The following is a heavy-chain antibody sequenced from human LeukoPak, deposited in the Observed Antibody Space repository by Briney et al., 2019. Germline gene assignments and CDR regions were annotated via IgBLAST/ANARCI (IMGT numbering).Heavy chain of an antibody. J-gene: IGHJ4*02. D-gene: IGHD3-10*01. V-gene: IGHV3-23*01. Sequence: GGSLRLSCAASGFTFSSYGMSWVRQAPGKGLEWVSAISGSGGSTYYADSVKGRFTISRDNAKNSLYLQMNSLRAEDTAVYYCARDRSPGNFDYWGQGTLVTVSS. CDR2: ISGSGGST. CDR3: ARDRSPGNFDY. CDR1: GFTFSSYG.